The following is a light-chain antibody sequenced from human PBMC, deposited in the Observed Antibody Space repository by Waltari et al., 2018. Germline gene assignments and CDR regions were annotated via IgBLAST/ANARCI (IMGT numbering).Light chain of an antibody. CDR2: ATF. Sequence: DIQMTQSPSYLSASVGDTVTITCRASQSINNYLTWYQQKPGKAPILLIYATFTLQSGVPSRFSGSGSGTDFTLTISNLQPEDFATYYCQQSYSLLRLTFGGGTQVDIK. V-gene: IGKV1-39*01. CDR1: QSINNY. CDR3: QQSYSLLRLT. J-gene: IGKJ4*01.